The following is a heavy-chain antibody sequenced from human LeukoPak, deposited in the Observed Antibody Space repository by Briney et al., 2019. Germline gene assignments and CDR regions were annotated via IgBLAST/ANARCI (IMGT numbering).Heavy chain of an antibody. CDR1: GGSISSYY. CDR2: IAYTGST. J-gene: IGHJ3*02. V-gene: IGHV4-59*08. CDR3: AGRVGDSAFDI. Sequence: SKTLSLICTVSGGSISSYYWSWIRQPPGKGLEWIGYIAYTGSTNYNPSLKSRVTISVDTSENQFSLKLSSVTVADTAVYYCAGRVGDSAFDIWGPGTMVTVSS. D-gene: IGHD1-26*01.